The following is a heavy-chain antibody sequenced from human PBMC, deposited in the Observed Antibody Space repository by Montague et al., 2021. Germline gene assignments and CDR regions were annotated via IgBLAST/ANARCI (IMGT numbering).Heavy chain of an antibody. Sequence: SLRLSCAASGFTFRIYAMSWVRQSAGKGLEWVSTITASGATTYYEDSVKGRFTISRDNSKNTLYLQMNSLRAEDTAIYFCANARVAVAGAEDYWGQGALVTVSS. D-gene: IGHD6-19*01. J-gene: IGHJ4*02. CDR1: GFTFRIYA. CDR2: ITASGATT. CDR3: ANARVAVAGAEDY. V-gene: IGHV3-23*01.